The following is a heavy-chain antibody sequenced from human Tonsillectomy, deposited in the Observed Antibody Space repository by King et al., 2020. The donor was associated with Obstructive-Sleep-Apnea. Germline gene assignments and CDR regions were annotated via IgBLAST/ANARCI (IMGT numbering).Heavy chain of an antibody. Sequence: QLVQSGAELRKPGECLKISCEASGYIFTNSWIGWVRQMPGKGLEWVGIIYPGDSDTRYSPSFEGHVTISVDKSANTAYLQWNSLKASDSAIYYCARPNMGVVDFHYWGQGTLVTVSS. CDR1: GYIFTNSW. D-gene: IGHD3-16*01. CDR2: IYPGDSDT. CDR3: ARPNMGVVDFHY. J-gene: IGHJ4*02. V-gene: IGHV5-51*01.